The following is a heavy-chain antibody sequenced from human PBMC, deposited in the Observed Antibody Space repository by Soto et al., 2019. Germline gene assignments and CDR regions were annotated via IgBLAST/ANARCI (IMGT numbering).Heavy chain of an antibody. CDR3: ARTTDFVSGTYPLAHFDY. J-gene: IGHJ4*02. V-gene: IGHV4-34*01. CDR1: GGSFSGYY. Sequence: PSETLSLTCAVYGGSFSGYYWSWIRQSPGKGLEWIGEINHSGSTNYTPSLKSRVTISVDTSKNQVSLKLSSVTAADTAVYYCARTTDFVSGTYPLAHFDYWGQGTRVTVSS. CDR2: INHSGST. D-gene: IGHD3-16*01.